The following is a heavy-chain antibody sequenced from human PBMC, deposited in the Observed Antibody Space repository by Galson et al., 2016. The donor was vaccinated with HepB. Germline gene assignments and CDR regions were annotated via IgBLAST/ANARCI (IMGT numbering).Heavy chain of an antibody. CDR2: FRMKTYNEAT. J-gene: IGHJ4*02. CDR1: GFTFTGST. CDR3: AKEREDTAMATYVLDD. V-gene: IGHV3-73*01. D-gene: IGHD5-18*01. Sequence: SLRLSCAASGFTFTGSTMHWVRQASGKGLEWVGRFRMKTYNEATAYATSVKGRFTISRDDSKNTAYLQMNSLRAEDTAVYYCAKEREDTAMATYVLDDWGQGTQVSVSS.